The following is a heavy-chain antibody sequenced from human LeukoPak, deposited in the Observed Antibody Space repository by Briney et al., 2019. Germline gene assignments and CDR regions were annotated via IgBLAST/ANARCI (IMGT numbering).Heavy chain of an antibody. CDR3: ARQLGTGRWTFDS. CDR2: IYYFGNT. CDR1: GGSISSSDYW. D-gene: IGHD2-8*02. J-gene: IGHJ4*02. Sequence: SETLSLTCTVSGGSISSSDYWWGCIRQPPGKGLEWVGSIYYFGNTHYNPSLKSRVTMSVDTSKNQFSLKLTSVTASDTALYYCARQLGTGRWTFDSWGQGTLVTVSS. V-gene: IGHV4-39*01.